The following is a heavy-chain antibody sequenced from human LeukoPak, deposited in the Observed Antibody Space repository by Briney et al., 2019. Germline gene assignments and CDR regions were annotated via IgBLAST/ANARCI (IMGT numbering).Heavy chain of an antibody. CDR3: ASVNYDILTGYYFDY. Sequence: SETLSLTCTVSGGSISSYYWSWIRQPPGKELEWIGYIYYSGSTNYNPSLKSRVTISVDTPKNQFSLKLSSVTAADTAVYYCASVNYDILTGYYFDYWGQGTLVTVSS. CDR1: GGSISSYY. CDR2: IYYSGST. V-gene: IGHV4-59*01. D-gene: IGHD3-9*01. J-gene: IGHJ4*02.